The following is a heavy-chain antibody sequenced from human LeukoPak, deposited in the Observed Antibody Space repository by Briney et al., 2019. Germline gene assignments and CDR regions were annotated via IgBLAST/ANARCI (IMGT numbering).Heavy chain of an antibody. V-gene: IGHV3-48*03. Sequence: GGSLRLSCAASEFSVGSNYMTWVRQAPGKGLERVSYISSSGSTIYYADSVKGRFTISRDNAKNSLYLQMNSLRAEDTAVYYCAELGITMIGGVWGKGTTVTISS. CDR1: EFSVGSNY. D-gene: IGHD3-10*02. CDR3: AELGITMIGGV. CDR2: ISSSGSTI. J-gene: IGHJ6*04.